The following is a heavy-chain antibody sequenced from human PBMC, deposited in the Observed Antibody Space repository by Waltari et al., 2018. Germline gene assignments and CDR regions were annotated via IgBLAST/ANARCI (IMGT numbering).Heavy chain of an antibody. J-gene: IGHJ4*02. CDR3: ARALAVAERLDY. V-gene: IGHV3-21*01. D-gene: IGHD6-19*01. CDR2: ISSSSSYI. CDR1: GFTFSSYS. Sequence: EVQLVESGGGLVKPGGSLRLSCAASGFTFSSYSMTWVRQAPGKGLEWVSSISSSSSYIYYADSVKGRFTISRDNAKNSLYLQMNSLRAEDTAVYYCARALAVAERLDYWGQGTLVTVSS.